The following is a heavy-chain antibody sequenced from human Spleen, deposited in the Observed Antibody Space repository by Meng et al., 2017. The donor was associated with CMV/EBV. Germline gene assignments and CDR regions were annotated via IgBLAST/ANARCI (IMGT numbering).Heavy chain of an antibody. Sequence: GESLKISCKASGYTFNDYFIHWVRQAPGQGLEWMGWINPKSGDTNYAQQFQGRVTLTRDTSINTGYMELTRLTSDDTAVYYCARDNNWGPDYWGQGTLVTVSS. CDR1: GYTFNDYF. D-gene: IGHD7-27*01. CDR3: ARDNNWGPDY. V-gene: IGHV1-2*02. CDR2: INPKSGDT. J-gene: IGHJ4*02.